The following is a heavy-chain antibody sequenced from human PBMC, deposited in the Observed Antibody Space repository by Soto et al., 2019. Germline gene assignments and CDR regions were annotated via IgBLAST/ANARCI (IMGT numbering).Heavy chain of an antibody. D-gene: IGHD1-1*01. V-gene: IGHV3-48*01. CDR1: GFTFSNYG. Sequence: EVQLVESGGGLVQPGGSLRLSCEASGFTFSNYGINWVRQAPGKGLEWVSHISRSSSTIYYAESVKGRFSISRDNAKNSLYLLMSSLRGEDTAVYYCATSFITTIGTTAWGQGTLVTVSS. J-gene: IGHJ4*02. CDR3: ATSFITTIGTTA. CDR2: ISRSSSTI.